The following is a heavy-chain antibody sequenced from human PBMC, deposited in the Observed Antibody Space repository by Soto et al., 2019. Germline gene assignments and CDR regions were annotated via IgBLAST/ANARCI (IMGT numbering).Heavy chain of an antibody. V-gene: IGHV3-74*01. J-gene: IGHJ4*02. CDR3: ARGGGYSYGRASDY. Sequence: EVQLVESGGGLVQPGGSLRLSCAASGFTFSSYWMHWVHQAPGKGLVWVSRINSDGSSTSYADSVKGRFTISRDNAKNTLYLQMNSLRAEDTAVYYCARGGGYSYGRASDYWGQGTLVTVSS. D-gene: IGHD5-18*01. CDR2: INSDGSST. CDR1: GFTFSSYW.